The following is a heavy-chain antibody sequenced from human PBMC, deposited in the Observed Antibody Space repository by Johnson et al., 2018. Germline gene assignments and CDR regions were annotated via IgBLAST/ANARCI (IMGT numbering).Heavy chain of an antibody. CDR3: ARRLRRDHGLDV. J-gene: IGHJ6*02. Sequence: QVQLVESGAAVKKPGSSVRVSCKASGGTFNSNTINWVRQAPGQGLEWMGGIIVMFGPAIYAQKFQGRVTITADESPSTAYMEMSSLRSDDTALYYCARRLRRDHGLDVWGQGTAGTVSS. V-gene: IGHV1-69*01. CDR2: IIVMFGPA. CDR1: GGTFNSNT.